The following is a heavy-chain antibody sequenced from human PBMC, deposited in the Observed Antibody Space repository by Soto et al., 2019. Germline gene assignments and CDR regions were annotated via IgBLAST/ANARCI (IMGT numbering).Heavy chain of an antibody. V-gene: IGHV4-59*01. J-gene: IGHJ3*02. CDR2: IFYSGST. D-gene: IGHD3-9*01. CDR1: GDSISPYY. CDR3: ARAALHYDLVAGTLGPSAFDI. Sequence: HVQLQESGPGLVKPSETLALSCTVSGDSISPYYWSWIRQPPGKRLEWIGYIFYSGSTKYRPSLTSLVTISTDTSKNHVSLRLNCVTAADTAVYSCARAALHYDLVAGTLGPSAFDIWGQGTLVTVSS.